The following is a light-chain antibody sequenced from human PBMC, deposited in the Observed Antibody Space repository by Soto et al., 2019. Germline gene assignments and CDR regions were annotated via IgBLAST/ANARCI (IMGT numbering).Light chain of an antibody. V-gene: IGKV3-20*01. Sequence: IVMTQSPATLSVSPGERANLSCMASQSVGTKLAWYQQTPGQAPRLLIYGASNRATGVPARISGSGSGTDFTLTISRLEPEDFAVYYCQQYGSSPRTFGQGTKVDIK. J-gene: IGKJ1*01. CDR3: QQYGSSPRT. CDR2: GAS. CDR1: QSVGTK.